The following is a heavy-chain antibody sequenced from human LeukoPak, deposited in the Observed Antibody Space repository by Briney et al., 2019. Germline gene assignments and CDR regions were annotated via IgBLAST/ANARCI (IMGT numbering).Heavy chain of an antibody. J-gene: IGHJ3*02. CDR1: GYTFTGYY. V-gene: IGHV1-2*04. D-gene: IGHD3-10*01. CDR3: ARRWFGESIDASDI. Sequence: GASVTVSCKASGYTFTGYYMHWVRQAPGQGLEWMGWINPNSGGTNYAQKFQGWVTMTRDTSISTAYMELSRLRSDDTAVYYCARRWFGESIDASDIWGQGTMVTVSS. CDR2: INPNSGGT.